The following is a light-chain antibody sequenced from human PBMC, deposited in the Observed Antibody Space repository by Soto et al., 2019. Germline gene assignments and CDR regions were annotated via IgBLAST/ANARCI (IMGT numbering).Light chain of an antibody. V-gene: IGLV2-14*01. CDR3: SSHTITSTEV. J-gene: IGLJ1*01. CDR1: SSDIGAYNY. CDR2: KVS. Sequence: QSALTQPASVSGSPGQSITISCTGTSSDIGAYNYVSWYQRHPGSAPKLLIYKVSNRPSGISNRFSGSKSGNTASLTISGLQAEDEGHYYCSSHTITSTEVFGTGTKLTVL.